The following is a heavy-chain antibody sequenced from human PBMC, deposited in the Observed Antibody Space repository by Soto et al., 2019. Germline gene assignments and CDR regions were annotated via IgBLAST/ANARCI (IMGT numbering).Heavy chain of an antibody. D-gene: IGHD6-13*01. CDR1: GYTFTTYY. CDR3: ARDRRLTSSIAAAGTLWFDP. CDR2: INPSGGST. V-gene: IGHV1-46*01. J-gene: IGHJ5*02. Sequence: QVQLVQSGAEVKKPGASVKVSCKASGYTFTTYYIHWVRQAPGQGLEWMGIINPSGGSTTYAQNLEGRLTMTRDTSMSTIYMELSSLRSDDTAVYYCARDRRLTSSIAAAGTLWFDPWGQGTLVTVSS.